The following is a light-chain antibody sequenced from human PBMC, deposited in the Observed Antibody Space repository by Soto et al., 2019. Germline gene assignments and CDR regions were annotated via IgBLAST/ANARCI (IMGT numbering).Light chain of an antibody. CDR1: QSVSSN. CDR2: GAS. J-gene: IGKJ4*01. CDR3: QQYIKWPLFT. V-gene: IGKV3-15*01. Sequence: EIVMTQSPATLSVSPGERATLSCRASQSVSSNLAWYQQEPGQAPRLLIYGASTRATGIPARFSGSGSGTEFTLTISSLQSEDFAVYYCQQYIKWPLFTFGGGTKVEIK.